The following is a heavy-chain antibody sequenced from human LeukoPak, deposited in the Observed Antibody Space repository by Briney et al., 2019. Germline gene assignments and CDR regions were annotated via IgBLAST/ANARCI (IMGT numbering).Heavy chain of an antibody. CDR2: INHSGYT. Sequence: SETLSLTCAVSGVPFSNYYWSWVRQSPSQGLEWIGEINHSGYTNYNPSLKSRVTMTIHTSKNQLSLKLTSVPAAEAGVYYCTRAVAGHPDWGQGTLVTVSS. V-gene: IGHV4-34*01. CDR3: TRAVAGHPD. D-gene: IGHD6-19*01. J-gene: IGHJ4*02. CDR1: GVPFSNYY.